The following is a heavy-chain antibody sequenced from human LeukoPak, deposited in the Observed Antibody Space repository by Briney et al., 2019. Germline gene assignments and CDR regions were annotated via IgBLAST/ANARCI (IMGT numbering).Heavy chain of an antibody. J-gene: IGHJ3*02. Sequence: GGSLILSCAASGFTFSSYAMSWVRQAPGKGLEWVSAIRGSGGSTYYADSVRGRFTISRDNSKNTLYVHMNSLRAEDTAIYYCAKDLVDYGNDGPGAFHIWGQGTMVTVSS. V-gene: IGHV3-23*01. CDR1: GFTFSSYA. CDR3: AKDLVDYGNDGPGAFHI. D-gene: IGHD4-11*01. CDR2: IRGSGGST.